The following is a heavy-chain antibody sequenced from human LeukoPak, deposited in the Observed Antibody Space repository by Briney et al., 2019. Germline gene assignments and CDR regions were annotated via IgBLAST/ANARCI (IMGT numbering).Heavy chain of an antibody. CDR3: TTDPGRGQWLVPPPY. D-gene: IGHD6-19*01. V-gene: IGHV3-15*01. Sequence: GGSLRLSCAASGFTFSNAWMSWVRQAPGKGLEWVGRIKSKTDGGTTDYAAPVKGRFTISRDDSKNTLYLQMNSLKTEDTAVYYCTTDPGRGQWLVPPPYWGQGTLVTVSS. CDR2: IKSKTDGGTT. CDR1: GFTFSNAW. J-gene: IGHJ4*02.